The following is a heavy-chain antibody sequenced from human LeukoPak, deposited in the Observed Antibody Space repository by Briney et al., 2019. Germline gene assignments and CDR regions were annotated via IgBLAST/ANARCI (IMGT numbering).Heavy chain of an antibody. CDR1: GGSFSGYY. Sequence: SETLSLTCAVYGGSFSGYYWSWIRQPPGKGQEWIGEINHSGSTNYNPSLKSRVTISVDTSKNQFSLKLSSVTAADTAVYYCARKRITIFGVSRGFDYWGQGTLVTVSS. CDR2: INHSGST. D-gene: IGHD3-3*01. J-gene: IGHJ4*02. CDR3: ARKRITIFGVSRGFDY. V-gene: IGHV4-34*01.